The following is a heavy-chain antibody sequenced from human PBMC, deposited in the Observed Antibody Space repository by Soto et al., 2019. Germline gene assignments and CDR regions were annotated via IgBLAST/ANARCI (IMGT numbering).Heavy chain of an antibody. J-gene: IGHJ5*02. Sequence: GGSLRLSCAASGFTFSNYGMNWVCQAPGKGLEWVSSISGGSSYIYYADSVKGRFTTSRDNAKNSLYLEMNSLKAEDTAVYYCARGPYSSSWFLWFDPWGQGTLVTVSS. V-gene: IGHV3-21*06. D-gene: IGHD6-13*01. CDR1: GFTFSNYG. CDR3: ARGPYSSSWFLWFDP. CDR2: ISGGSSYI.